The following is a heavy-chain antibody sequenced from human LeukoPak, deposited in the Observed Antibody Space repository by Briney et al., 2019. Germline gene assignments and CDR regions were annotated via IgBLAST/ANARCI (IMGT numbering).Heavy chain of an antibody. V-gene: IGHV3-11*01. CDR1: GFTFSDYY. Sequence: GGSLRLSCAASGFTFSDYYMSWIRQAPGRGLEWVSYISSSGSTIYYADSVKGRFTISRDNAKNSLYLQMNSLRAEDTAVYYCARPTLYYYDSSGSLGYWGQGTLVTVSS. CDR3: ARPTLYYYDSSGSLGY. D-gene: IGHD3-22*01. CDR2: ISSSGSTI. J-gene: IGHJ4*02.